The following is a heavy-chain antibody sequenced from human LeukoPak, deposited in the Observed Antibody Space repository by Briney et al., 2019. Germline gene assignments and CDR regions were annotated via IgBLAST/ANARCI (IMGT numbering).Heavy chain of an antibody. D-gene: IGHD3-3*01. CDR1: GYTFTGYF. Sequence: ASVKVSCKASGYTFTGYFIHWVRQAPGQGLEWMGWINLNTGGTEYAQRFQGRVTMTKDTSITTAYMELSRLRSDDTAVYYCARGVTIRNDYWGQGTLVTVSS. J-gene: IGHJ4*02. CDR3: ARGVTIRNDY. V-gene: IGHV1-2*02. CDR2: INLNTGGT.